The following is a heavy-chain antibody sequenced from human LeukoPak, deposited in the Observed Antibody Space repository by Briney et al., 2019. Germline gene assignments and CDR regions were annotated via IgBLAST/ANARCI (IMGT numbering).Heavy chain of an antibody. J-gene: IGHJ4*02. Sequence: PGRSLRLSCAASGFTVSSNYMSWVRQAPGKGLEWVSVIYSGGSTYYADSVKGRFTISRDNSKNTLYLQMNSLRAEDTAVYYCARDESSSWYFDYWGQGTLVTVSS. CDR3: ARDESSSWYFDY. V-gene: IGHV3-66*01. CDR1: GFTVSSNY. D-gene: IGHD6-13*01. CDR2: IYSGGST.